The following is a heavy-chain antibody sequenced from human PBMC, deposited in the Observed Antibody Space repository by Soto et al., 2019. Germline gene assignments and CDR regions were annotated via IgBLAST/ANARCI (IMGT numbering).Heavy chain of an antibody. Sequence: GGSLRLSCAASGFTLSSYAMNWVRQAPGKGLEWVSFIGNTVTYISYADSVKGRFTISRDTGSNSLYLQMNSLTVEDTAVYYCARDFPGRSSYNWGKETLVTVSS. CDR1: GFTLSSYA. CDR2: IGNTVTYI. D-gene: IGHD1-1*01. CDR3: ARDFPGRSSYN. J-gene: IGHJ4*02. V-gene: IGHV3-21*01.